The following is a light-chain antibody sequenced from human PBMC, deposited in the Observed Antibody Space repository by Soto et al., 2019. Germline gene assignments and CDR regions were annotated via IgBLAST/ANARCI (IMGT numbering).Light chain of an antibody. CDR1: QGISSW. V-gene: IGKV1D-12*01. CDR2: AAS. J-gene: IGKJ4*01. Sequence: DIQMTQSPSSMSASVGDRVTITCRASQGISSWLVWYQQKPGKAPKLLIYAASSLQSGVPSRFSGSGSGTDFTLTINSLQPEDFATYYCQQADSFPLTFGGGTKVEIK. CDR3: QQADSFPLT.